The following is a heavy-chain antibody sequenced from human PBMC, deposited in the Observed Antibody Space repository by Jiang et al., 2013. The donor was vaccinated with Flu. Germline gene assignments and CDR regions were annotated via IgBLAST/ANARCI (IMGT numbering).Heavy chain of an antibody. Sequence: GEVQPGRSLRLSCAASGFTFRSYGAHWVRQAPGKGLEWVALIWFDGSKKYYSESVKGRFTISRDSSKNTVYLEMDSLRVEDTAVYYCARDAEDYYMDVWGKGTTVSVSS. CDR2: IWFDGSKK. V-gene: IGHV3-33*01. CDR1: GFTFRSYG. J-gene: IGHJ6*03. CDR3: ARDAEDYYMDV.